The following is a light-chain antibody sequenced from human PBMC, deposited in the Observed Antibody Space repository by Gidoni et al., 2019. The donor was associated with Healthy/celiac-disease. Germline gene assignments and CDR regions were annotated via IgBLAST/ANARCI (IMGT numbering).Light chain of an antibody. V-gene: IGKV1-39*01. J-gene: IGKJ1*01. Sequence: DIQMTQYTSSLAASVGDRVNITCRPSQRISSYLNWYQQKPGKAPKLLIYAASSLQIRVPSRFSDSGSGTDFTLTISSLQPEDFATYYCQQSYSTPGTFGQGTKVEIK. CDR3: QQSYSTPGT. CDR1: QRISSY. CDR2: AAS.